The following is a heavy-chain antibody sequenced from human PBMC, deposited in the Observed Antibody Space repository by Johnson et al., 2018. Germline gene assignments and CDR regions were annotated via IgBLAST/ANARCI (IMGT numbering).Heavy chain of an antibody. CDR3: ATMGRLSMVRGGP. CDR2: ISGSGGST. J-gene: IGHJ1*01. CDR1: GFTFRSYD. V-gene: IGHV3-23*01. Sequence: VQLLESGGGLVQPGGSLRLSCAASGFTFRSYDLSWVRQAPGKGLDWVSGISGSGGSTYYADSVKGRFTISRDNSKNTLYLQMNSRRVEDTAVYDCATMGRLSMVRGGPWGQGTLVIVSS. D-gene: IGHD3-10*01.